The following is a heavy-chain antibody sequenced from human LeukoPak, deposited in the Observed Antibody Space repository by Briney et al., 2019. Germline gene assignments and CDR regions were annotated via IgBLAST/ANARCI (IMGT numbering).Heavy chain of an antibody. Sequence: SETLSLTCTVSGGSISSYYWSWIRQPPGKGLEWIGYIYDSGSTNYNPSLKSRVTISLGTSKNQFSLKLTSVTAADTAVHYCARDCSSTSCYLPDVWGKGTTVTVSS. J-gene: IGHJ6*04. CDR2: IYDSGST. CDR3: ARDCSSTSCYLPDV. CDR1: GGSISSYY. V-gene: IGHV4-59*01. D-gene: IGHD2-2*01.